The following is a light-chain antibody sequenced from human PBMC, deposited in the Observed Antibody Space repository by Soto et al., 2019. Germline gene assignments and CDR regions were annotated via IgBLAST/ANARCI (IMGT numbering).Light chain of an antibody. CDR3: SSYTSSSTPYV. J-gene: IGLJ1*01. CDR1: SSDVGGYNY. CDR2: DVS. Sequence: QSALTQPASVSWSPGQSITISCTGTSSDVGGYNYVSWYQQHPGKAPKLMIYDVSNRPSGVSNRFSGSKSGNTASLTISGLQAEGEADYYCSSYTSSSTPYVFGTGTKVTVL. V-gene: IGLV2-14*01.